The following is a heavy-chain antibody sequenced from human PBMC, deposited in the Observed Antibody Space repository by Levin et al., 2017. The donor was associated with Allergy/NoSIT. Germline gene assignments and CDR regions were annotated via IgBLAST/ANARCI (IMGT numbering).Heavy chain of an antibody. J-gene: IGHJ4*02. CDR1: GFTFSSYW. CDR3: ARVPFGSGSFDY. V-gene: IGHV3-74*01. Sequence: GESLKISCAASGFTFSSYWMHWVRQAPGKGLVWVSRINSDGSSTSYADSVKGRFTISRDNAKNTLYLQMNSLRAEDTAVYYCARVPFGSGSFDYWGQGTLVTVSS. CDR2: INSDGSST. D-gene: IGHD3-10*01.